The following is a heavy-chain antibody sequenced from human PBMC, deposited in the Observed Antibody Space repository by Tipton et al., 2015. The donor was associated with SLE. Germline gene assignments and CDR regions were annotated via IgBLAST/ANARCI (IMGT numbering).Heavy chain of an antibody. J-gene: IGHJ4*02. Sequence: SLRLSCAASGFTFSSHWMYWVRQAPGKGLVWVSRISRDGSNTYYADSVRGRFTLSRDNSKNTLYLQLNSLRVEDTAVYYCAKDGNSGYRPNYFEFWGQGTLVTVSS. CDR3: AKDGNSGYRPNYFEF. D-gene: IGHD3-22*01. CDR1: GFTFSSHW. CDR2: ISRDGSNT. V-gene: IGHV3-74*01.